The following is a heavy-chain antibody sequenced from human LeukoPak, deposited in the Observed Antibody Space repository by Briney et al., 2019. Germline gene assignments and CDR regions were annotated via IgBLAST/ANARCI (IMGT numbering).Heavy chain of an antibody. CDR3: ARSSLGYCSGGSCGAFDI. Sequence: PSETLSLTCTVSGGSISSYYLSWIRQPAGKGLEWIRRIYSSGSTNYGPSLKSRITMSVDTSKNQFSLKLRSVTAADTAVYYCARSSLGYCSGGSCGAFDIWGQGTMVTVSS. J-gene: IGHJ3*02. D-gene: IGHD2-15*01. CDR2: IYSSGST. V-gene: IGHV4-4*07. CDR1: GGSISSYY.